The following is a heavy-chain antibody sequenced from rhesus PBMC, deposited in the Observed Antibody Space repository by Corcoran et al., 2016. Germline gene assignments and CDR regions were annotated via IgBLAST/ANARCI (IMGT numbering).Heavy chain of an antibody. CDR3: AKTGSGWYLGYGLDS. CDR2: VNRGGKRT. D-gene: IGHD6-31*01. J-gene: IGHJ6*01. CDR1: GFTFSSYA. V-gene: IGHV3-103*01. Sequence: GFTFSSYAMQWVRQAPGKGLEWISAVNRGGKRTYYADSVKGRFTISRDYSKNTLSRQMNSLRAEDTAVYYCAKTGSGWYLGYGLDSWGQGVVVTVFS.